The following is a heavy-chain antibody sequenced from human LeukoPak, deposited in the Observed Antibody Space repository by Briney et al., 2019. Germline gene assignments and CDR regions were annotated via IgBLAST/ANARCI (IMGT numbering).Heavy chain of an antibody. J-gene: IGHJ6*03. Sequence: PGGSLRLSCAASGFTFSSYSMNWVRQAPGKGLEWVSSISSSSSYIYYADSVKGRFTISRDNAKNSLYLQMNSLRAEDTAVYYCARPTIDLGSSWYWREYYYYMDVWGKGTTVTVSS. CDR2: ISSSSSYI. D-gene: IGHD6-13*01. CDR1: GFTFSSYS. CDR3: ARPTIDLGSSWYWREYYYYMDV. V-gene: IGHV3-21*01.